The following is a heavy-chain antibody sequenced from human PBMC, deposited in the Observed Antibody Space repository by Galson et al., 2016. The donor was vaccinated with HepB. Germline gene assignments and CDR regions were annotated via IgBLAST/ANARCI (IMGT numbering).Heavy chain of an antibody. Sequence: TLSLTCTVSGGTISSGSHYWTWIRQPPGKGLDWFGRISTSGSSNYNPSLKSRLTMSLDTSKNQFSLELGSVTAADTAIYYCGRELGSWGQGTLVTV. CDR1: GGTISSGSHY. D-gene: IGHD3-16*01. CDR2: ISTSGSS. CDR3: GRELGS. V-gene: IGHV4-61*02. J-gene: IGHJ4*02.